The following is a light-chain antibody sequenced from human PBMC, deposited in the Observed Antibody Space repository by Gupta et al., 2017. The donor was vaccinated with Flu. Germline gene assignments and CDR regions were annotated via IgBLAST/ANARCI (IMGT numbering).Light chain of an antibody. Sequence: QSVLTQPPSASGTPGQRVPISCSGSSSNIGTNYVYWYQQLPGTAPKLLIYKNNQRPSGVPDRFSASKSGTSASLAISGLRSEDEADYYCAAWDDSLSVLFGGGTKLTVL. V-gene: IGLV1-47*01. CDR1: SSNIGTNY. CDR2: KNN. CDR3: AAWDDSLSVL. J-gene: IGLJ2*01.